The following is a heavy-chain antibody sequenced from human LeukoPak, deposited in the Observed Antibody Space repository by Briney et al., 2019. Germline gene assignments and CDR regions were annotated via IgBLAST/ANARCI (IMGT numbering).Heavy chain of an antibody. CDR3: AKDRGDGYNLGYFDY. J-gene: IGHJ4*02. CDR2: ISSSSSYI. CDR1: GFTFSSYS. D-gene: IGHD5-24*01. Sequence: GGSLRLSCAASGFTFSSYSMNWVRQAPGKGLGWVSSISSSSSYIYYADSVKGRFTISRDNAKNSLYLQMNSLRAEDMALYYCAKDRGDGYNLGYFDYWGQGTLVTVSS. V-gene: IGHV3-21*04.